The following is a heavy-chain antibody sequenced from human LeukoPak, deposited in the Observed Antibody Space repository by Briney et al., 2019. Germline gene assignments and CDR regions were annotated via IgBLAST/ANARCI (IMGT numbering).Heavy chain of an antibody. Sequence: GGSLRLSCAASGFTFSSYSMNWVRQAPGKGLEWVSSISSSSSHIYYADSVKGRFTISRDNSKNTLYLQMNSLRAEDTAVYYCARDSGYDDENFDYWGQGTLVTVSS. CDR2: ISSSSSHI. CDR1: GFTFSSYS. D-gene: IGHD5-12*01. V-gene: IGHV3-21*01. CDR3: ARDSGYDDENFDY. J-gene: IGHJ4*02.